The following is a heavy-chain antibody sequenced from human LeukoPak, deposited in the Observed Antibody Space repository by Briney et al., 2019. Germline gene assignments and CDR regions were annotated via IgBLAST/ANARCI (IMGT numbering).Heavy chain of an antibody. CDR2: ITSSGTGT. J-gene: IGHJ4*02. CDR1: GFTFNIYA. D-gene: IGHD3-22*01. Sequence: PGGSLRLSCAASGFTFNIYAMSWVRQAPGKGLEWVSSITSSGTGTFYADSVKGRFTISRDNSESTLYLQMNSLRAEDTAVYYCAKDRPNYYDSSGHYYRRNSDYWGQGTLVTVSS. CDR3: AKDRPNYYDSSGHYYRRNSDY. V-gene: IGHV3-23*01.